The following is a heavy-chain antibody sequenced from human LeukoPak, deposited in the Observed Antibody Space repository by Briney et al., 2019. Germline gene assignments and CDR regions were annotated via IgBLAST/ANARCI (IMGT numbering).Heavy chain of an antibody. D-gene: IGHD3-3*01. CDR2: ISGSGGST. CDR3: ASISTYYDFWSGLSY. J-gene: IGHJ4*02. Sequence: GGSLGLSCAASGFTFSSYAMSWVRQAPGKGLEWVSAISGSGGSTYYADSVKGRFTISRDNSKNTLYLQMNSLRAEDTAVYYCASISTYYDFWSGLSYWGQGTLVTVSS. V-gene: IGHV3-23*01. CDR1: GFTFSSYA.